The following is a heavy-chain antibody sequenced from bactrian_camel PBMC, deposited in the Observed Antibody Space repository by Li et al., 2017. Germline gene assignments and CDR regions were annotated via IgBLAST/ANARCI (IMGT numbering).Heavy chain of an antibody. Sequence: VQLVESGGGSVQTGGSLRLSCVPARVTSSTRSMAWFRQGSGEGVVGREGVAAIEGDGTTTYADSVQGRFTISKDNAKNTLYLEMNSLKPEDTAMYYCAADPARHWVGWSLSPREYSIWGQGTQVTVS. CDR2: IEGDGTT. D-gene: IGHD5*01. CDR1: RVTSSTRS. CDR3: AADPARHWVGWSLSPREYSI. J-gene: IGHJ4*01. V-gene: IGHV3S9*01.